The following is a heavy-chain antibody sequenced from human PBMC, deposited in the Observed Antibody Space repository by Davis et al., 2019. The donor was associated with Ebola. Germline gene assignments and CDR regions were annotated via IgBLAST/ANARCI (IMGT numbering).Heavy chain of an antibody. CDR3: ARYLPGIAAAIDY. Sequence: SLKISCAASGFTFSDYYMSWIRQAPGKGLEWVSYISSSGSTIYYADSVKGRFTISRDNAKNSLYLQMNSLRAEDTAVYYCARYLPGIAAAIDYWGQGTLVTVSS. J-gene: IGHJ4*02. CDR2: ISSSGSTI. V-gene: IGHV3-11*01. CDR1: GFTFSDYY. D-gene: IGHD6-13*01.